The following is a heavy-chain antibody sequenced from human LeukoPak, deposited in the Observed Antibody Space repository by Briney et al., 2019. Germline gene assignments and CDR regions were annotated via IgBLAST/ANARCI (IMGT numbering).Heavy chain of an antibody. J-gene: IGHJ4*02. CDR2: INHSGST. D-gene: IGHD2-15*01. CDR3: ARGLVVVVAATHFDY. Sequence: SETLSLTCAVYGGSFSGYYWSWNRQPPGKGLEWIGEINHSGSTNYNPSLKSRVTISVDTSKNQFSLKLSSVTAADTAVYYCARGLVVVVAATHFDYWGQGTLVTVSS. V-gene: IGHV4-34*01. CDR1: GGSFSGYY.